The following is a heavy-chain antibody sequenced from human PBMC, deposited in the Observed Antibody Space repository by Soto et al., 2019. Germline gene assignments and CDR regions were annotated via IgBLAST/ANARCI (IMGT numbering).Heavy chain of an antibody. Sequence: SVKVSCKASGGTFSSYSISWVREAPGQGLEWMGGIIPIFGTANYAQKFQGRVTITADKSTSTAYMELSSLRSEDTAVYYCARDAPTTETSTFDYWGQGTPVTVSS. J-gene: IGHJ4*02. CDR2: IIPIFGTA. CDR1: GGTFSSYS. CDR3: ARDAPTTETSTFDY. V-gene: IGHV1-69*06.